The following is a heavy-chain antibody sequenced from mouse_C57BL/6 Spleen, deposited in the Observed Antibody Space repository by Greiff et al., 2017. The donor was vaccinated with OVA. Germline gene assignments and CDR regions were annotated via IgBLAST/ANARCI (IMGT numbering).Heavy chain of an antibody. CDR1: GYSFTSYY. D-gene: IGHD4-1*01. CDR2: IYPGSGNT. V-gene: IGHV1-66*01. CDR3: ARWVNWSFGY. J-gene: IGHJ2*01. Sequence: QVQLQQSGPELVKPGASVKISCKASGYSFTSYYIHWVKQRPGQGLEWIGWIYPGSGNTKYNEKFKGKATLTADTSSSTAYMQLSSLTSEDSAVYYCARWVNWSFGYWGQGTTLTVSS.